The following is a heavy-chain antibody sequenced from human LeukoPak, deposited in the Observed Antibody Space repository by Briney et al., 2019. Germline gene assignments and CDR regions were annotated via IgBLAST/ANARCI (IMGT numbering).Heavy chain of an antibody. J-gene: IGHJ5*02. Sequence: ASVKVSCKASGYTFTGYYMHWVRQAPGQGLEWMGWISAYNDNTNYAQELQGRVTMTTDTSTNTAYMELRSLRSDDTAVYYCARDAGPHSRENWFDPWGRGTLVTVSS. V-gene: IGHV1-18*04. CDR1: GYTFTGYY. CDR3: ARDAGPHSRENWFDP. D-gene: IGHD6-13*01. CDR2: ISAYNDNT.